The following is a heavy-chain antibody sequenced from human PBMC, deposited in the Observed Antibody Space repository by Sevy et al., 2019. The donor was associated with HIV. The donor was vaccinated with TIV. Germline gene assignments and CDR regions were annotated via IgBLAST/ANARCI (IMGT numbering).Heavy chain of an antibody. J-gene: IGHJ4*02. Sequence: GSLRLSCAVSGFTFTSYAMNWVRQAPGKGLEWVSGVSGSGGSTYYADSVKGRFSISRDNSRNTPYLQINSLRAEDTAVYYCVKDVAYDNTYLDYWGQGTLVTVSS. CDR1: GFTFTSYA. V-gene: IGHV3-23*01. CDR3: VKDVAYDNTYLDY. CDR2: VSGSGGST. D-gene: IGHD3-22*01.